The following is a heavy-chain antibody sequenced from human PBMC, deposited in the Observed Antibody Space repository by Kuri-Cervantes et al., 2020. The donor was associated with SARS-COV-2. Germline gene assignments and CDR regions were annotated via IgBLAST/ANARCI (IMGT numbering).Heavy chain of an antibody. CDR1: GGSISSYY. D-gene: IGHD1-1*01. CDR2: IYYSGST. Sequence: GSLRLSCTVSGGSISSYYWSWIRQPPGKGLEWIGYIYYSGSTNYNPSLKSRVTISVDTSKNQFSLKLSSVTAADTAVYYCARVNDYYLDYWGQGTLVTVSS. CDR3: ARVNDYYLDY. J-gene: IGHJ4*02. V-gene: IGHV4-59*01.